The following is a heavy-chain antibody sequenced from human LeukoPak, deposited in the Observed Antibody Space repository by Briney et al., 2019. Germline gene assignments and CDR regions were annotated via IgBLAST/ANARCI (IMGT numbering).Heavy chain of an antibody. D-gene: IGHD3-10*01. CDR1: GXTVSSNY. J-gene: IGHJ6*02. CDR3: ASTLWFGGTYGMDV. Sequence: GGSLRLSCAAFGXTVSSNYMNWVRQAPGKGLGWVSVIYSGGNTFYADSVKGRFTISRHISKNTLYLQMNSLRAEDTAVYYCASTLWFGGTYGMDVWGQGTTVTVSS. CDR2: IYSGGNT. V-gene: IGHV3-53*04.